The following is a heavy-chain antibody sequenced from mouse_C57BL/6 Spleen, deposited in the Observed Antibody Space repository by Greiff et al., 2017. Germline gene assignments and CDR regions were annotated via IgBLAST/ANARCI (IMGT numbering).Heavy chain of an antibody. CDR3: ARIYYETGGAMDY. J-gene: IGHJ4*01. Sequence: QVQLKQSGAELVKPGASVKISCKASGYAFSSYWMNWVKQRPGKGLEWIGQIYPGDGDTNYNGKFKGKATLTADKSSSTAYMQLSSLTSEDSAVYFCARIYYETGGAMDYWGQGTSVTVSS. CDR1: GYAFSSYW. D-gene: IGHD2-4*01. CDR2: IYPGDGDT. V-gene: IGHV1-80*01.